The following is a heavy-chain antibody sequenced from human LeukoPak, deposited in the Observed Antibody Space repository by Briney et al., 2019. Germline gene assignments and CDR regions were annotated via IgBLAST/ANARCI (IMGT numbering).Heavy chain of an antibody. J-gene: IGHJ5*02. CDR1: GASISSYY. V-gene: IGHV4-4*07. CDR2: IYTSGST. CDR3: ARDRSGRWFDP. Sequence: PSETLSLTCTVSGASISSYYWSWLRQPAGKGLEWIGRIYTSGSTNYNPSLKSRVTISVDTSKNQFSLKLSSVTAADTAVYYCARDRSGRWFDPWGQGTLVTVSS.